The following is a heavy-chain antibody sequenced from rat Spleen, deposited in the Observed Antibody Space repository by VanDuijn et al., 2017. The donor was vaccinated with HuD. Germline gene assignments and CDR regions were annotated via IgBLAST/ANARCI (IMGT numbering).Heavy chain of an antibody. CDR1: GFSLTSYN. CDR3: ARDLGIRGTDWFAY. D-gene: IGHD4-3*01. V-gene: IGHV2-41*01. CDR2: IWNTGGT. J-gene: IGHJ3*01. Sequence: QVQLKESGPGLVQPSQTLSLTCTVAGFSLTSYNVHWVRQPPGKGLEWMGVIWNTGGTRYNSALKSRLSISKDTSKSQVFLKMNSLRTEDTATYYCARDLGIRGTDWFAYWGQGTLVTVSS.